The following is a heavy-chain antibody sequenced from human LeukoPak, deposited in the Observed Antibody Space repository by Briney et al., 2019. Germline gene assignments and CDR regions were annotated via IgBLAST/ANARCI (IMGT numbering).Heavy chain of an antibody. D-gene: IGHD5-24*01. CDR1: GYTFTNYY. J-gene: IGHJ3*02. CDR2: INPGGANT. V-gene: IGHV1-46*01. Sequence: ASVKLSCKAFGYTFTNYYIHWVRHAPGQGHEWMGLINPGGANTNYAQNFQGRVTMTRDTSTSTVYMELSSLRSEDTAIYYCARIRDGYNDAYDIWGQGTVVTVPS. CDR3: ARIRDGYNDAYDI.